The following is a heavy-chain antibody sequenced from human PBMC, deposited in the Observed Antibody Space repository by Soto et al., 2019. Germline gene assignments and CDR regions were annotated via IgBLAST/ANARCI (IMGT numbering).Heavy chain of an antibody. CDR3: ATRDNSKFY. CDR2: SHQSGST. V-gene: IGHV4-4*02. D-gene: IGHD6-13*01. Sequence: QVQLQESGPGLVKPSGTLSLTCAVSGVSISSHDWWTWVRQPPGKGLEWIGESHQSGSTNYNSSLGSRVTIEGDTSQNQFSLKLRSVTVADTAVYYCATRDNSKFYWGQGTLVTVSS. J-gene: IGHJ4*02. CDR1: GVSISSHDW.